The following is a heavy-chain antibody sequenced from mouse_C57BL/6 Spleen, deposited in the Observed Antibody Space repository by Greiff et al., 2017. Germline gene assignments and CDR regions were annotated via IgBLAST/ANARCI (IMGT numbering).Heavy chain of an antibody. CDR3: AAYYSNYSFAY. V-gene: IGHV1-50*01. CDR2: IDPSDSYT. Sequence: QVQLQPGAELVKPGASVKLSCKASGYTFTSYWMQWVKQRPGQGLEWIGEIDPSDSYTNYNQKFKGKATLTVDTSSSTAYMQLSSLTSEDSAVYYCAAYYSNYSFAYWGQGTLVTVSA. CDR1: GYTFTSYW. J-gene: IGHJ3*01. D-gene: IGHD2-5*01.